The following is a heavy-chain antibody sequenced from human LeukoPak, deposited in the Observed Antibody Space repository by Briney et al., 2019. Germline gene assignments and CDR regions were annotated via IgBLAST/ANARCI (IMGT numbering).Heavy chain of an antibody. CDR1: GGSISSGGYY. J-gene: IGHJ5*02. CDR3: ARDTRYCSSTSCPNWFDP. Sequence: SQTLSLTCTVSGGSISSGGYYWSWIRRHPGKGLEWIGYIYYSGSTYYNPSLKSRVTISVDTSKNQFSLKLSSVTAADTAVYYCARDTRYCSSTSCPNWFDPWGQGTLVTVSS. V-gene: IGHV4-31*03. D-gene: IGHD2-2*01. CDR2: IYYSGST.